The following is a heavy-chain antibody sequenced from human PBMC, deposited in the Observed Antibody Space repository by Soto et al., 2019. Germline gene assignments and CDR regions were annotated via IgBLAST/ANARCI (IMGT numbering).Heavy chain of an antibody. Sequence: GESLKISCKGSGYSFTSYWIGWVRQMPGKGLEWMGIIYPGDSDTRYSPSFQGQVTISADKSISTAYLQWSSLKASDTAMYYCARLPRYCSGGSCYSGYYYYYGMDVWGQGTTVTVSS. CDR1: GYSFTSYW. V-gene: IGHV5-51*01. CDR2: IYPGDSDT. J-gene: IGHJ6*02. D-gene: IGHD2-15*01. CDR3: ARLPRYCSGGSCYSGYYYYYGMDV.